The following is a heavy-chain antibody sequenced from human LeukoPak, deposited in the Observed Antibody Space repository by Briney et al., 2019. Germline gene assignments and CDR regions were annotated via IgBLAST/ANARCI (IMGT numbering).Heavy chain of an antibody. CDR1: GGSISSTNW. Sequence: SETLSLTCAVSGGSISSTNWWSWVRQPPGKGLEWIGEIDHSGSTNYNPSLKSRVTISVDTSKNQFSLKLSSVTAADTAVYYCARGREQWPRGPFDYWGQGTLVTVSS. J-gene: IGHJ4*02. CDR3: ARGREQWPRGPFDY. CDR2: IDHSGST. D-gene: IGHD6-19*01. V-gene: IGHV4-4*02.